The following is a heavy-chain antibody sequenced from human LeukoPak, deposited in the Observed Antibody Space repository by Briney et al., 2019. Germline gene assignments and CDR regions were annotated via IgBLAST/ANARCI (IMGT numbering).Heavy chain of an antibody. CDR1: GGSISSSSYY. D-gene: IGHD3-22*01. CDR2: IYYSGST. CDR3: ARLPHYYDSSGYIDY. V-gene: IGHV4-39*01. Sequence: PSETLSLTCTVSGGSISSSSYYWGWLRQPPGKGLEWIGSIYYSGSTYYNPSLKSRVTISVDTSKNQFSLKLSSVTAADTAVYYCARLPHYYDSSGYIDYWGQGTLVTVSS. J-gene: IGHJ4*02.